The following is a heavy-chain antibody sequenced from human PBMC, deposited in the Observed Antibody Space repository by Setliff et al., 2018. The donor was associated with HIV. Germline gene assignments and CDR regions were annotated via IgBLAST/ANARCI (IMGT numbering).Heavy chain of an antibody. V-gene: IGHV3-66*02. CDR3: ATYARTSYGLDD. D-gene: IGHD3-10*02. CDR1: GFTVISKS. J-gene: IGHJ4*02. CDR2: IYAGGTT. Sequence: GGSLRLSCVASGFTVISKSMSWVRQAPGKGLDWVSVIYAGGTTKYADSVKGRFTFSRDDSKNTFFLQMNSLKTTDTGTYYCATYARTSYGLDDWGQGTEVTVSS.